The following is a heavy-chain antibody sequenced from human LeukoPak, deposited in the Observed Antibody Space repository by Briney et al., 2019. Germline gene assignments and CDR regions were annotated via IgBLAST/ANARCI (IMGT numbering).Heavy chain of an antibody. D-gene: IGHD4-11*01. Sequence: SETLSITCTVSGGSISSYYWSWIRQPPGKGLEWIGYIYYSGSTNCNPSLKSRVTISVDTSKNQFSLKLSSVTAADTAVYYCARSRDENSNYGILNYYYYMDVWGKGTTVTVSS. J-gene: IGHJ6*03. CDR1: GGSISSYY. CDR3: ARSRDENSNYGILNYYYYMDV. CDR2: IYYSGST. V-gene: IGHV4-59*01.